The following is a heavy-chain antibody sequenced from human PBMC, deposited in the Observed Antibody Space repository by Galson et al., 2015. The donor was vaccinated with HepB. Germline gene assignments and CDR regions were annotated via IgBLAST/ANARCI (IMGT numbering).Heavy chain of an antibody. Sequence: SLRLSCAASGFTVSSNYMSWVRQAPGKGLEWVSVIYSGGSTYYADSVKGQFTISRDNSKNTLYLQMNSLRAEDTAVYYCARDYGSGSYYYYYGMDVWGQGTTVTVSS. V-gene: IGHV3-53*01. CDR3: ARDYGSGSYYYYYGMDV. J-gene: IGHJ6*02. CDR1: GFTVSSNY. D-gene: IGHD3-10*01. CDR2: IYSGGST.